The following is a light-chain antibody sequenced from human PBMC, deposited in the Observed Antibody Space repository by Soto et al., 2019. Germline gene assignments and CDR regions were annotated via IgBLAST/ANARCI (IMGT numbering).Light chain of an antibody. Sequence: QSALTQPPSASGSPGQSVTISCTGSSKDIGAYNFVSWYQRLPGKAHKLIICDVINRPRGVPDRFTGSKSGNTACLTVSGLQDNDDGDYFCSSYSGSSQYVVFGGATKLTV. J-gene: IGLJ2*01. V-gene: IGLV2-8*01. CDR3: SSYSGSSQYVV. CDR1: SKDIGAYNF. CDR2: DVI.